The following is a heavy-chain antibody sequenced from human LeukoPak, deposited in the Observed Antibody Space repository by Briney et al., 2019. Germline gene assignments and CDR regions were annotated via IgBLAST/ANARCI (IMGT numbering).Heavy chain of an antibody. J-gene: IGHJ5*02. Sequence: KPSETLSLTCTVSGGSISSYYWSWIRQPAGKGLEWIGRIYTSGSTNYNPSLKSRVTMSVDTSKNQFSLKLTSVTAADMAVYYCARTSTVTTAFDPWGQGTLVTVSS. CDR3: ARTSTVTTAFDP. V-gene: IGHV4-4*07. D-gene: IGHD4-11*01. CDR2: IYTSGST. CDR1: GGSISSYY.